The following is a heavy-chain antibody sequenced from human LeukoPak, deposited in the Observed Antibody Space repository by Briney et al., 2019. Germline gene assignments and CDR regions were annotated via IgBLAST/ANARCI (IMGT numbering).Heavy chain of an antibody. CDR3: AIDGSARYYFDY. V-gene: IGHV4-59*01. J-gene: IGHJ4*02. CDR2: IYYSGST. Sequence: SETLSLTCTVSGGSISTYYWNWIRQPPGKGLEWIGYIYYSGSTNYNPSLKSRVTISVDTSKNQFSLKLSSVTAADTAMYYCAIDGSARYYFDYWGQGTLVTVSS. CDR1: GGSISTYY.